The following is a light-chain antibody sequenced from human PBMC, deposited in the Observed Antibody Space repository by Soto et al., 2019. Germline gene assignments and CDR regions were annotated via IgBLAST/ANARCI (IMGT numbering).Light chain of an antibody. CDR3: QQYGSSPGT. Sequence: EIVLTQSPGTLSLSPGERATLSCRASQSVSSSYLAWYQQKPGQAPKLHIFGASIRATDIPDRFSGSGSGTDFTLTISRLEPEDFAVYYCQQYGSSPGTFGQGTKVEI. CDR1: QSVSSSY. V-gene: IGKV3-20*01. CDR2: GAS. J-gene: IGKJ1*01.